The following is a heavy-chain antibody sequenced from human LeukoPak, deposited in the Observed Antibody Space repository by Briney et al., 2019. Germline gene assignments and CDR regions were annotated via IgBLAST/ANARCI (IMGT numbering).Heavy chain of an antibody. CDR1: GFTFSSYS. CDR3: ARGGYYYDSSGTEEFDY. D-gene: IGHD3-22*01. Sequence: PGGSLRLSCAASGFTFSSYSMNWVRQAPGKGLEWVSYISSSSSTIYYADSVKGRFTISRDNAKNSLYLQMNSLRAEDTAVYYCARGGYYYDSSGTEEFDYWGQGTLVTVSS. V-gene: IGHV3-48*01. CDR2: ISSSSSTI. J-gene: IGHJ4*02.